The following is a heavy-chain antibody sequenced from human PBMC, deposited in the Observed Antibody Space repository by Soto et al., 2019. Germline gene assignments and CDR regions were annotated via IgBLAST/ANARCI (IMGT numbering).Heavy chain of an antibody. CDR2: FIPAFGTA. D-gene: IGHD6-13*01. CDR1: GGTYNNFP. V-gene: IGHV1-69*01. CDR3: ARGSSSWSNWFGP. J-gene: IGHJ5*02. Sequence: QVQLVKSGAVVKKPGSSVKVSCKASGGTYNNFPISWVRQAPGQGLEWMGGFIPAFGTANYAQRFQGRVTITADESTRTAYMELSSLRSEDTAVYYCARGSSSWSNWFGPWGQGTLVTVSS.